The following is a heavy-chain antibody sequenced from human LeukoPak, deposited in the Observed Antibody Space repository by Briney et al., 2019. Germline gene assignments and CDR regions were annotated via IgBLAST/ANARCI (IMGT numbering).Heavy chain of an antibody. CDR1: GFIFSSYA. CDR2: ISYDGSNK. V-gene: IGHV3-30-3*01. CDR3: ARDSPAYCSGGSCFSGGMDV. Sequence: PGRSLGLSCAASGFIFSSYAMHWVRQAPGKGLEWVAVISYDGSNKYYADSVKGRFTISRDNSKNTLYLQMNSLRAEDTAVYYCARDSPAYCSGGSCFSGGMDVWGQGTTVTVSS. J-gene: IGHJ6*02. D-gene: IGHD2-15*01.